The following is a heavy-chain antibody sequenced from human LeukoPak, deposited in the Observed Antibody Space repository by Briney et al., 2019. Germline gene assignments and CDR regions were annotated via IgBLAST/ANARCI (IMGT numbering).Heavy chain of an antibody. CDR2: ISYDGSNK. J-gene: IGHJ4*02. Sequence: GGSLRLSCAASGFTFSSYGMHWVRQAPGKGLEWVAVISYDGSNKYYADSVKGRFTISRDNSKNTLYLQMNSLRAEDTAVYYCAKGSSGWYNGWGQGTLVTVSS. V-gene: IGHV3-30*18. CDR3: AKGSSGWYNG. CDR1: GFTFSSYG. D-gene: IGHD6-19*01.